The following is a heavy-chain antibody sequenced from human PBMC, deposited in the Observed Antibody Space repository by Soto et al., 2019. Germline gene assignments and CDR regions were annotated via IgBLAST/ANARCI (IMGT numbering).Heavy chain of an antibody. Sequence: PGGSLRLSCAVSGFTFSNYAISWVRQAPGKGLEWVSTISGTAGTTYYTDSVKGRFTISSDNSKNTLYLQMSSLRADDTGVYYCAKVVVTARTWYLAFDYWGLGTLVTVS. CDR1: GFTFSNYA. CDR2: ISGTAGTT. CDR3: AKVVVTARTWYLAFDY. J-gene: IGHJ4*02. D-gene: IGHD2-15*01. V-gene: IGHV3-23*01.